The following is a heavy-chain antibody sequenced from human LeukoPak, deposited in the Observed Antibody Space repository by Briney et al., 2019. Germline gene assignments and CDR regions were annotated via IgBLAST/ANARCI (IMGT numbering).Heavy chain of an antibody. J-gene: IGHJ4*02. CDR1: GFTFSNAW. CDR3: TTDYSGSYPSLDY. V-gene: IGHV3-15*01. CDR2: IKSKTDGGTT. D-gene: IGHD1-26*01. Sequence: GGSLRLSCAASGFTFSNAWMGWVRQAPGKGLEWVGRIKSKTDGGTTDYAAPVKGRFTISRDDSKNTLYLQMNSLKTEDTAVYYCTTDYSGSYPSLDYWGQGTLVTVSS.